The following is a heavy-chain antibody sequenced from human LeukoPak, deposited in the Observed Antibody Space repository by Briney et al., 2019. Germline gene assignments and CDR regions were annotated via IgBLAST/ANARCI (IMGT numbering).Heavy chain of an antibody. V-gene: IGHV3-48*01. J-gene: IGHJ4*02. CDR1: GFTLSNHH. Sequence: GGSLRLSCAASGFTLSNHHMNWARQAPGKGLEWVSYISAGNRAIYYADSVKGRFTISRDDAKNSLYLQMSSLRAEDTAVYYCARDRPDWAIDYWGQGTLVTVSS. CDR3: ARDRPDWAIDY. CDR2: ISAGNRAI. D-gene: IGHD3-9*01.